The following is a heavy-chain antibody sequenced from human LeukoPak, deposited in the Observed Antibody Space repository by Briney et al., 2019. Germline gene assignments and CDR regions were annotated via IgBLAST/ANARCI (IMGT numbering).Heavy chain of an antibody. Sequence: GESLKISCKGSGYSFTSYWISWVRQMPGKGLEWMGRIDPSDSYTNYSPSLQGHVTISADKSISTAYLQWSSLKASDTAMYYCVLVPNWFDPWGQGTLVTVSS. V-gene: IGHV5-10-1*01. CDR2: IDPSDSYT. D-gene: IGHD6-13*01. CDR3: VLVPNWFDP. J-gene: IGHJ5*02. CDR1: GYSFTSYW.